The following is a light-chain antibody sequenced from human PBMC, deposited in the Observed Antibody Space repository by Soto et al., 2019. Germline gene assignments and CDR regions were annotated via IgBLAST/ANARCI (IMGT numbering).Light chain of an antibody. CDR1: QSVSSRY. V-gene: IGKV3-20*01. J-gene: IGKJ2*01. CDR2: GAS. Sequence: EIVLTQSPGTLSLSPGERATLSCRASQSVSSRYLAWYQQKPGQAPSLLIYGASSRATGIPDRFSGGGSGTDFTLTISRLEPEDFAVYYCQQYGSSPPYTFGQGTKLAIK. CDR3: QQYGSSPPYT.